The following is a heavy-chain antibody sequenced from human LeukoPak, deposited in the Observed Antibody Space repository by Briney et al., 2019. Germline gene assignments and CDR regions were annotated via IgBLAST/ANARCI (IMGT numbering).Heavy chain of an antibody. Sequence: EASVKVSCKASGYTFTAYYMHWVRQAPGQGLEWMGWINPNSGGTNYAQKFQGRVTMTRDTSISTAYMELSRLRSGDTAVYYCGRFSVKLDRGRLDPWGQGTLVTVSS. CDR3: GRFSVKLDRGRLDP. CDR1: GYTFTAYY. V-gene: IGHV1-2*02. CDR2: INPNSGGT. J-gene: IGHJ5*02. D-gene: IGHD3-10*01.